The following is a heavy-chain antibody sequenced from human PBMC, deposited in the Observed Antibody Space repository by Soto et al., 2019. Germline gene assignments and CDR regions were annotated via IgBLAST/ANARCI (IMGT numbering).Heavy chain of an antibody. CDR1: GYTFNSYW. Sequence: EVQLVESGGGLVQPGGSLRLSCAASGYTFNSYWMHWVRQVPGKGLVWVSRINGDGSSTTYADSVKGRFTISRDNARNTLYLQMNSLRAEDTAVYYCARQVGYGTWGQGTLVTVSS. J-gene: IGHJ5*02. CDR3: ARQVGYGT. D-gene: IGHD1-26*01. CDR2: INGDGSST. V-gene: IGHV3-74*01.